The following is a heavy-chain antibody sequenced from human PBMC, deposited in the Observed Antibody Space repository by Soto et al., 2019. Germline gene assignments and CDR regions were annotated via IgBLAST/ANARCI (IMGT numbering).Heavy chain of an antibody. Sequence: QITLKESGPTLVKPTQTLTLTCTFSGFSLPTDRVGVGWIRQTPGKALEWLAVIYWDDTKTYRPSLKSRLTITQNPSKNQGALTMPDMDTVDAATYYCAHGYDGRSLNWGQGNLVPVSS. CDR3: AHGYDGRSLN. J-gene: IGHJ4*02. CDR2: IYWDDTK. V-gene: IGHV2-5*02. D-gene: IGHD3-22*01. CDR1: GFSLPTDRVG.